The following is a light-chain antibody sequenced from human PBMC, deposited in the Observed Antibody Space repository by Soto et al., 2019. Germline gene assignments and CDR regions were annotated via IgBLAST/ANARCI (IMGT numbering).Light chain of an antibody. CDR2: GAS. CDR1: QSVSSD. Sequence: EIVMTQSPATLSVSPGERATLSCRASQSVSSDLAWYHQKPGQAPRLLIYGASTRASGIPDRFSGSGSGTDFTLTISRLEPEDLAVYYCQRYGSSPLTFGGGTKVDIK. V-gene: IGKV3-20*01. CDR3: QRYGSSPLT. J-gene: IGKJ4*01.